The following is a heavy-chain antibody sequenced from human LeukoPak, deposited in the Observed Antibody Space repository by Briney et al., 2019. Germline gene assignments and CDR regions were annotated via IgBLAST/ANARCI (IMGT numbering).Heavy chain of an antibody. CDR2: INPNSGGT. J-gene: IGHJ3*02. CDR1: GYTFTGYY. V-gene: IGHV1-2*02. D-gene: IGHD3-22*01. CDR3: ARTITMIVVGDDAFDI. Sequence: ASVKVSCKASGYTFTGYYMHWVRQAPGQGLEWMGWINPNSGGTNYAQKFQGRVTMTRDTSISTAYMELRSLRSDDTAVYYCARTITMIVVGDDAFDIWGQGTMVTVSS.